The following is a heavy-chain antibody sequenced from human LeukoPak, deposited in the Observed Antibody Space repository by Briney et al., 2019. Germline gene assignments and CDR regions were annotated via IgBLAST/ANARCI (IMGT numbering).Heavy chain of an antibody. CDR1: GFTFSSYG. J-gene: IGHJ4*02. CDR2: ISYDGSNK. Sequence: GGSLRLSCAASGFTFSSYGMHWVRQAPGKGLEWVAVISYDGSNKYYADSVKGRFTISRDNSKNTLYLQMNSLRAEDTAVYYCAKDLVVRGVIPTTPDYWGQGTLVTVSS. CDR3: AKDLVVRGVIPTTPDY. V-gene: IGHV3-30*18. D-gene: IGHD3-10*01.